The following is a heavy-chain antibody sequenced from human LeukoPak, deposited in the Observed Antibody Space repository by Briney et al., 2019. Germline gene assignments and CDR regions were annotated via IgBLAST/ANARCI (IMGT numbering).Heavy chain of an antibody. CDR3: ARDSRIAAAGEVVDY. CDR1: GFIFSSYG. V-gene: IGHV3-23*01. J-gene: IGHJ4*02. Sequence: GRSLRLSCVTSGFIFSSYGMHWVRQAPGKGLEWVSAISGSGGSTYYADSVKGRFTISRDNSKNTPYLQMNSLRAEDTAVYYCARDSRIAAAGEVVDYWGQGTLVTVSS. D-gene: IGHD6-13*01. CDR2: ISGSGGST.